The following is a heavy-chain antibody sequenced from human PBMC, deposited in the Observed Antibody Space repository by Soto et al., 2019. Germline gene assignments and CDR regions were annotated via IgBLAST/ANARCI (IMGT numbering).Heavy chain of an antibody. CDR1: GGTFSSYT. CDR3: ARDKDVVVPGDWFDP. CDR2: IIPILGIA. D-gene: IGHD2-2*01. J-gene: IGHJ5*02. Sequence: ASVKVSCKASGGTFSSYTISWVRQAPGQGLEWMGRIIPILGIANYAQKFQGRVTITADKSTSTAYMELSSLRSEDTAVYYCARDKDVVVPGDWFDPWGQGTRVTVSS. V-gene: IGHV1-69*04.